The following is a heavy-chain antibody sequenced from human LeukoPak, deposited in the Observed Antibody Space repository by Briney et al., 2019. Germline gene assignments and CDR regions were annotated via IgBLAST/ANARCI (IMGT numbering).Heavy chain of an antibody. V-gene: IGHV1-2*02. CDR2: INPNSGGT. Sequence: ASVKVSCKASGYTFTGYYMHWVRQAPGQGLEWMGWINPNSGGTNYAQKFQGRVTMTRDTSISTAHMELSRLRSDDTAVYYCARAFGGVPAATDCYYYYMDVWGKGTTVTVSS. D-gene: IGHD2-2*01. CDR3: ARAFGGVPAATDCYYYYMDV. J-gene: IGHJ6*03. CDR1: GYTFTGYY.